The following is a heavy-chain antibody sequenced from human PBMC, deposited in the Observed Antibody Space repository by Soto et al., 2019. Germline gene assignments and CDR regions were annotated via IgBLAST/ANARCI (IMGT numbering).Heavy chain of an antibody. J-gene: IGHJ4*02. D-gene: IGHD3-10*01. CDR1: GFTFSSYA. V-gene: IGHV3-23*01. Sequence: GGSLRLSCAASGFTFSSYAMSWVRQAPGKGLEWVSAISGSGGSTYYADSVKGRFTISRDDSKDTLYLQMNSLRAEDTAVYYCAREQYSMVRGVIPYWGQGTLVTVSS. CDR3: AREQYSMVRGVIPY. CDR2: ISGSGGST.